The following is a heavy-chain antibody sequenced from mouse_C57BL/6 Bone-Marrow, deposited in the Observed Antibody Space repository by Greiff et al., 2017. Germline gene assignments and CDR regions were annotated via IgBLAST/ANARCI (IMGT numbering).Heavy chain of an antibody. CDR3: ARRGIYDYYYAMDY. D-gene: IGHD2-4*01. J-gene: IGHJ4*01. V-gene: IGHV2-2*01. Sequence: QVQLQQSGPGLVQPSQSLSITCTVSGFSLTSYGVHWVRQSPGKGLEWLGVIWGGGSTDYNAAFISRLSISKDNSKSQVFFKMNSLQADDTAIYYCARRGIYDYYYAMDYWGQGTSVTVSS. CDR1: GFSLTSYG. CDR2: IWGGGST.